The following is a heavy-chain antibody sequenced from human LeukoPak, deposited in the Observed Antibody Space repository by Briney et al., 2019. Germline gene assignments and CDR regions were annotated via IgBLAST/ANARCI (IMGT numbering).Heavy chain of an antibody. Sequence: PSETLSLTCTVSGGSISSYYWSWIRQPPGKGLEWIGYIYYSGSTNYNPSLKSRVTISVDTSKNQFSLKLSSVTAADTAVYYCARVGHSSSWYYYWFDPWGQGTLVTISS. CDR3: ARVGHSSSWYYYWFDP. J-gene: IGHJ5*02. CDR1: GGSISSYY. D-gene: IGHD6-13*01. CDR2: IYYSGST. V-gene: IGHV4-59*01.